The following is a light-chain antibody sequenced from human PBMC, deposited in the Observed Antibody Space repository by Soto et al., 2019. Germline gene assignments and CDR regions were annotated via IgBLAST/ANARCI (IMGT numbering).Light chain of an antibody. V-gene: IGKV3-20*01. CDR2: DVS. J-gene: IGKJ1*01. Sequence: ELVLTRSPGTLSLSPGEGATLSCRASQSVSSAYLAWYQQKPGQAPRLLIYDVSSRATGIPDRFSGSGSGTDFTLTVSRLEPEDFAVYYCQKYGSSPETCGQGTKGDI. CDR1: QSVSSAY. CDR3: QKYGSSPET.